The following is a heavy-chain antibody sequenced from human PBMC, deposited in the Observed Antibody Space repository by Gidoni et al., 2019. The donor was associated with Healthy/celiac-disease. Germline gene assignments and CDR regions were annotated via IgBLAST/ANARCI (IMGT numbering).Heavy chain of an antibody. CDR1: AFTFISYG. J-gene: IGHJ3*02. CDR2: RWYDGSNK. Sequence: QVQLLESGGGVVQPGRSLRLSCAASAFTFISYGMQWVRQAPGKGLEWVAVRWYDGSNKYYADSVKGRFTSSRDNSKNTLYLQMNSLRAEDTAVYYCAREYGWELLARAFDIWGQGTMVTVSS. D-gene: IGHD1-26*01. V-gene: IGHV3-33*01. CDR3: AREYGWELLARAFDI.